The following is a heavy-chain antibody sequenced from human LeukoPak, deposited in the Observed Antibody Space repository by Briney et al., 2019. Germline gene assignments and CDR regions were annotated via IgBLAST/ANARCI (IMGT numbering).Heavy chain of an antibody. CDR1: GFTFSSYS. CDR2: ISSSSSYI. CDR3: ARDRVSGSGSIDY. D-gene: IGHD3-10*01. V-gene: IGHV3-21*01. Sequence: GGSLRLSCAASGFTFSSYSMNWVRQAPGKGLEWVSSISSSSSYIDYADSVKGRFTISRDNAKNSLYLQMNSLRVEDTAVYYCARDRVSGSGSIDYWGQGTLVTVSS. J-gene: IGHJ4*02.